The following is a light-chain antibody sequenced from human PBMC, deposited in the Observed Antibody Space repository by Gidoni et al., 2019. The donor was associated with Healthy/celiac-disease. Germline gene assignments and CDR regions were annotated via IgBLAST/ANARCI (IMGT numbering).Light chain of an antibody. CDR2: LGS. Sequence: DSGRTQSPLSLPVTPGEPASISCRSSQSLLHSNGYNYLDWYLQKPGQSPQLLIYLGSNRASGVPDRFSGSGSGTDFTLKISRVEAEDVGVYYCMQALQTPITFGPGTKVD. CDR1: QSLLHSNGYNY. J-gene: IGKJ3*01. CDR3: MQALQTPIT. V-gene: IGKV2-28*01.